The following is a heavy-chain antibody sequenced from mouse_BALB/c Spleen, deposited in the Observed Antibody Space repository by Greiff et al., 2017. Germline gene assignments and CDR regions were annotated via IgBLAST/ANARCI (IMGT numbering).Heavy chain of an antibody. D-gene: IGHD4-1*01. V-gene: IGHV1-87*01. J-gene: IGHJ4*01. CDR1: GYTFTSYW. CDR2: IYPGNSDT. CDR3: ARLGDYAMDY. Sequence: QVQLQQSGTVLARPGASVKMSCKASGYTFTSYWMHWVKQRPGQGLEWIGAIYPGNSDTSYNQKFKDKATLTADKSSSTAYMQLSSLTSEDAAVYYCARLGDYAMDYWGQGTSVTVSS.